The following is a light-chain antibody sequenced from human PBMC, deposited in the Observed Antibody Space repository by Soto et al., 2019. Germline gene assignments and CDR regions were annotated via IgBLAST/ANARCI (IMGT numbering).Light chain of an antibody. CDR2: EVS. V-gene: IGLV2-14*01. J-gene: IGLJ1*01. CDR1: SGDVGAYDY. Sequence: QSALTQPASVSGSPGQSIAISCTGTSGDVGAYDYVSLYQHHPDKAPKLMIYEVSNRPSGVSDRFSGSKSVYTATLTISGLQAEDEADYSCASHTTSDTRVFGTGTKVTVL. CDR3: ASHTTSDTRV.